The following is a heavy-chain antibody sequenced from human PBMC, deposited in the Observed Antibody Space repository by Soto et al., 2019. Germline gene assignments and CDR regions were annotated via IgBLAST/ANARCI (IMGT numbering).Heavy chain of an antibody. CDR3: AKGSYYYDSSGLRLGYWYFDL. CDR1: AFTLSSYA. Sequence: PGGSLRLSCAASAFTLSSYAMSWVRQAPGKGLEWVSGISGTGGTTYYADSVEGRFTISRDNSKNTLYLQMNSLRAEDTALYYCAKGSYYYDSSGLRLGYWYFDLWGRGTLVTVSS. V-gene: IGHV3-23*01. J-gene: IGHJ2*01. D-gene: IGHD3-22*01. CDR2: ISGTGGTT.